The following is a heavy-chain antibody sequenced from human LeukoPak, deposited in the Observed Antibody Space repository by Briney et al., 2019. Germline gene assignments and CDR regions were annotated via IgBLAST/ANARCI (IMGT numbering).Heavy chain of an antibody. D-gene: IGHD1-26*01. Sequence: SETLSLTCTVSGGSISSYYWSWIRQPPGKGLEWIGYIYYSGSTNYNPSLKSRVTISVDTSKNQFSLKLSSVTAADTAVYYCARRAVGATDNYYYYYYMDAWGKGTTVTISS. CDR3: ARRAVGATDNYYYYYYMDA. V-gene: IGHV4-59*01. J-gene: IGHJ6*03. CDR2: IYYSGST. CDR1: GGSISSYY.